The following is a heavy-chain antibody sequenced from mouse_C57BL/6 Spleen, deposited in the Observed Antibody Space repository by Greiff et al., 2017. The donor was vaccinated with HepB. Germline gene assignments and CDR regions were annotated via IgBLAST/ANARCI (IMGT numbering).Heavy chain of an antibody. CDR3: ARDYYGSHWYFDV. CDR1: GYTFTSYW. CDR2: IDPSDSYT. V-gene: IGHV1-59*01. Sequence: QVQLQQSGAELVRPGTSVKLSCKASGYTFTSYWMHWVKQRPGQGLEWIGVIDPSDSYTNYNQKFKGKATLTVDTSSSTAYMQLSSLTSEDSAVYYCARDYYGSHWYFDVWGTGTTVTVSS. D-gene: IGHD1-1*01. J-gene: IGHJ1*03.